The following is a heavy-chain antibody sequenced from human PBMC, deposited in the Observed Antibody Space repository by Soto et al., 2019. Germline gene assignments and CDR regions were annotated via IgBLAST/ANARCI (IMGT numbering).Heavy chain of an antibody. D-gene: IGHD4-17*01. CDR2: IWYDGSNK. V-gene: IGHV3-30*02. J-gene: IGHJ6*02. CDR3: AKDPTMTTGSDSYSRRGV. CDR1: GFTFSSYS. Sequence: GGSLRLSCAASGFTFSSYSMNWVRQAPGKGLEWVAVIWYDGSNKYYADSVKGRFTISRDNSRDTLYLQMNSLRAEDTAVYYCAKDPTMTTGSDSYSRRGVGGQGTTVTVSS.